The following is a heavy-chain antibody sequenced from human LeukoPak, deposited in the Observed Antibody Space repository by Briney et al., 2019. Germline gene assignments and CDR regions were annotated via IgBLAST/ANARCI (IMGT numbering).Heavy chain of an antibody. CDR3: ARGAVVVVAATLPNYMDV. J-gene: IGHJ6*03. CDR1: GGSFSGYY. V-gene: IGHV4-34*01. CDR2: INHSGST. D-gene: IGHD2-15*01. Sequence: PSETLSLTCAVCGGSFSGYYWSWIRQPPGKGLEWIGEINHSGSTNYNPSLKSRVTISVDTSKNQFSLKLSSVTAADTAVYYCARGAVVVVAATLPNYMDVWGKGTTVTVSS.